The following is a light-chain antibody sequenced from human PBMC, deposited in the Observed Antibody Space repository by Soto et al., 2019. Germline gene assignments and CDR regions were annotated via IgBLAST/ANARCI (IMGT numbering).Light chain of an antibody. V-gene: IGKV1-5*03. CDR3: QQYNNYSPSIYT. Sequence: DIQMTQSPSTLSASVGDRVTITCRASQSISSWLAWYQQKPGKAPKLLIYKASSLESGVPSRFSGIGSGTEFTLTISSLQPDDFAAYYCQQYNNYSPSIYTFGQGTKLEIK. CDR1: QSISSW. CDR2: KAS. J-gene: IGKJ2*01.